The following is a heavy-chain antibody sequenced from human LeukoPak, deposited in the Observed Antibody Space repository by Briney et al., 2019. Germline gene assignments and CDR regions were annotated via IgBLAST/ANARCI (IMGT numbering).Heavy chain of an antibody. V-gene: IGHV3-21*01. CDR2: ISSSGEYI. D-gene: IGHD3-3*01. CDR3: ARGGTPYDFWSGHFFDY. CDR1: GFTFNMFA. Sequence: GGSLRLSCTASGFTFNMFAMNWVRQAPGKGLEWVSSISSSGEYIYNADSVKGRFTISRDNSKNTLYLQMNSLRAEDTAVYYCARGGTPYDFWSGHFFDYWGQGTLVTVSS. J-gene: IGHJ4*02.